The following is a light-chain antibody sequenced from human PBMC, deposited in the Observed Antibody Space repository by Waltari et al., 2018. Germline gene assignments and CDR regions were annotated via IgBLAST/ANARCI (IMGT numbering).Light chain of an antibody. CDR3: SSYTTSSTVV. CDR2: DVT. Sequence: QSALTQPASVSGSPGQSITIPCTGTSSDVGAYNYVSWYQKHPGKAPTLMIYDVTHRPSEVSDRFSGSKSGNTASLTISGLQAEDEADYYCSSYTTSSTVVFGGGTKLTVL. J-gene: IGLJ2*01. V-gene: IGLV2-14*01. CDR1: SSDVGAYNY.